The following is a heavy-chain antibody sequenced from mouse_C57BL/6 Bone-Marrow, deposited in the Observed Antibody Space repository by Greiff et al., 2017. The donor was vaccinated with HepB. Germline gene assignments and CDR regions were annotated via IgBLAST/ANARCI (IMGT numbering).Heavy chain of an antibody. CDR3: ARLFITTVVATSGAMDY. Sequence: EVKVVESGGDLVKPGGSLKLSCAASGFTFSSYGMSWVRQTQDKRLEWVATISSGGSYTYYPDSVKGRFTISRDNAKNTLYLQMSSLKSEDTAMYYCARLFITTVVATSGAMDYWGQGTSVTVSS. D-gene: IGHD1-1*01. CDR1: GFTFSSYG. J-gene: IGHJ4*01. CDR2: ISSGGSYT. V-gene: IGHV5-6*01.